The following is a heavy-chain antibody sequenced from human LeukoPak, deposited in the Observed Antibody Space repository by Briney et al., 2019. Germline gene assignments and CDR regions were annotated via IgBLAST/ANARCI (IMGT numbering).Heavy chain of an antibody. CDR2: INPNSGGT. CDR3: ARGRNYCSGGSCYYMDV. V-gene: IGHV1-2*06. D-gene: IGHD2-15*01. J-gene: IGHJ6*03. CDR1: GYTFTGYY. Sequence: ASVKVSCKASGYTFTGYYMHWVRQAPGQRLEWMGRINPNSGGTNYAQRFQGRVTMTRDTSINTAYMELSRLRSDDTAVYYCARGRNYCSGGSCYYMDVWGKGTTVTVSS.